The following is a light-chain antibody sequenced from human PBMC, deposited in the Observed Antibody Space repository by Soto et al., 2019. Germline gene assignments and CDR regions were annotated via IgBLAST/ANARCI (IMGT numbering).Light chain of an antibody. V-gene: IGLV2-23*01. CDR3: CSYAGSSTYV. CDR1: SSNVGTYNL. J-gene: IGLJ1*01. Sequence: QSALTQPASVSGSPGQSITISGTGTSSNVGTYNLVSWYQQHSGKAPKLMIYEGSKRPSGVSNRFSGSKSGTTASLTISGLQAEDEADYYCCSYAGSSTYVFGTGTKVTVL. CDR2: EGS.